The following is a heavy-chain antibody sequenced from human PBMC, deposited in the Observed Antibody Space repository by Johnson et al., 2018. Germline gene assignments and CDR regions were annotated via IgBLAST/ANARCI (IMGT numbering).Heavy chain of an antibody. J-gene: IGHJ3*02. CDR3: AKDRPRWELRWGGSDAFDI. CDR1: GFTFSSYG. Sequence: QVQLVQSGGGVVQPGRSLRLSCAASGFTFSSYGMHWVRQAPGKGLEWVAVISYDGSNKYYADSVKGRFTISRDNSKNTLYLQMNSLRAEDTAVYYCAKDRPRWELRWGGSDAFDIWGQGTMVTVSS. D-gene: IGHD1-26*01. CDR2: ISYDGSNK. V-gene: IGHV3-30*18.